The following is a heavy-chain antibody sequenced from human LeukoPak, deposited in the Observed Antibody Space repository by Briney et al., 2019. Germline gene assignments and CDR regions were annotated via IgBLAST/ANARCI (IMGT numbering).Heavy chain of an antibody. V-gene: IGHV3-73*01. D-gene: IGHD5-18*01. CDR2: IRNKANIYAT. CDR1: GIVFSGSA. Sequence: GGSLRLSCAASGIVFSGSAMHWVRQASGKGLEWVGRIRNKANIYATAYSASVEGRFTISRDDSKNTAYLQMNSPKTEDTAMYYCASHVDTPMVKYWYFDLWGRGTLVTVSS. CDR3: ASHVDTPMVKYWYFDL. J-gene: IGHJ2*01.